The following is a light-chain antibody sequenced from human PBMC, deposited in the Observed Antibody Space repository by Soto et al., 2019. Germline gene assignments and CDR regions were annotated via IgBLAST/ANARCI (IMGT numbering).Light chain of an antibody. CDR1: QGINNE. CDR2: AAS. CDR3: LHDYNYPRT. J-gene: IGKJ1*01. Sequence: AIQMTQSPASLSASVGDRVTMTCRASQGINNELAWYQQKPGKAPKLLIYAASNLHSGVPSRFSGSASGTDFALTISSLQPEDFATYFCLHDYNYPRTFGQGTKVE. V-gene: IGKV1-6*01.